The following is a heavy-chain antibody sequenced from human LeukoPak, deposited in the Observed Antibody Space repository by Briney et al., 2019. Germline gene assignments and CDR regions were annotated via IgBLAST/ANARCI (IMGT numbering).Heavy chain of an antibody. CDR3: ARDKSPIVVVPAAIPYFDY. V-gene: IGHV1-8*01. CDR1: GYTLTSYD. J-gene: IGHJ4*02. CDR2: MNPNSGNT. Sequence: ASVKVSCRASGYTLTSYDINWVRQATGQGLEWMGWMNPNSGNTGYAQKFQGRVTMTRNTSISTAYMELSSLRSEDTAVYYCARDKSPIVVVPAAIPYFDYWGQGTLVTVSS. D-gene: IGHD2-2*01.